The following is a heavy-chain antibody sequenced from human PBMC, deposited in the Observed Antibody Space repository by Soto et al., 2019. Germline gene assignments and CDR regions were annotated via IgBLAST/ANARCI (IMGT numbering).Heavy chain of an antibody. Sequence: GGSLRLSCAASGFTFSSYGMHWVRQAPGKGLEWVAVIWYDGSNKYYADSVKGRFTISRDNSKNTLYLQMNSLRAEDTAVYYCARGSGITIRDSDHYYGMDVWGQGTTVTVSS. CDR3: ARGSGITIRDSDHYYGMDV. J-gene: IGHJ6*02. CDR2: IWYDGSNK. V-gene: IGHV3-33*01. D-gene: IGHD3-10*01. CDR1: GFTFSSYG.